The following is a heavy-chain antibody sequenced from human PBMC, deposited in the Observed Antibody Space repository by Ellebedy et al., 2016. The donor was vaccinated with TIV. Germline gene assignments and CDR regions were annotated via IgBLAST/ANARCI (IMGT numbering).Heavy chain of an antibody. CDR3: ARATLYNRGDD. CDR2: IYPDGGA. J-gene: IGHJ4*02. CDR1: GFTVSSNY. D-gene: IGHD1-1*01. V-gene: IGHV3-53*01. Sequence: GESLKISXAASGFTVSSNYMNWVRQAPGKGLEWVSIIYPDGGAYYAGSVKGRFTISRDSSQNSLSLQMNSLRVDDTAVYYCARATLYNRGDDWGQGTLVTVPA.